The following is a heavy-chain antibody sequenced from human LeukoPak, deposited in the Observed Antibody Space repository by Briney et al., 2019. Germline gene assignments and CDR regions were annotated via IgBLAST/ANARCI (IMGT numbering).Heavy chain of an antibody. V-gene: IGHV3-74*01. J-gene: IGHJ6*03. CDR3: ARTTTSGSYYFYYYYYMDV. CDR1: GFTFGSHA. CDR2: LKHDGSAP. D-gene: IGHD1-26*01. Sequence: GGSLRLSCLASGFTFGSHAMHWVRQAPGEGLAWVSRLKHDGSAPSYADSVKGRFTISRDNAKNSLYLQMNSLRAEDTAVYYCARTTTSGSYYFYYYYYMDVWGKGTTVTVSS.